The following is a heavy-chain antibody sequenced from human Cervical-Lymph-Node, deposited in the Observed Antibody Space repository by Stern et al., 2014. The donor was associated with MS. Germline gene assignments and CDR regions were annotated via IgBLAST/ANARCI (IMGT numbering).Heavy chain of an antibody. J-gene: IGHJ4*02. D-gene: IGHD3-22*01. CDR2: ISAYNGNT. CDR1: GYTFTSYG. V-gene: IGHV1-18*04. CDR3: ARVTDYYDSSGYNIDY. Sequence: QVQLVQSGAEVKKPGASVKVSCKASGYTFTSYGISWVRQAPGQGLEWMGLISAYNGNTNYAQKLQGRVTMTTDTSTSTAYMELRSLRSDDTAVYYCARVTDYYDSSGYNIDYWGQGTLVTVSS.